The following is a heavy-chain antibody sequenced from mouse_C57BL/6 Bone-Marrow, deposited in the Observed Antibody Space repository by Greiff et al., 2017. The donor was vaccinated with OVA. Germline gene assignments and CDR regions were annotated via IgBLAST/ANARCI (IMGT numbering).Heavy chain of an antibody. CDR3: ARQDYYYGSSYWYFDV. V-gene: IGHV5-6*01. CDR1: GFTFSSYG. CDR2: ISSGGSYT. J-gene: IGHJ1*03. D-gene: IGHD1-1*01. Sequence: EVKLMESGGDLVKPGGSLKLSCAASGFTFSSYGMSWVRQTPDKRLEWVATISSGGSYTYYPDSVKGRFTISRDNAKNTLYLQMSSLKSEDTAMYYCARQDYYYGSSYWYFDVWGTGTTVTVSS.